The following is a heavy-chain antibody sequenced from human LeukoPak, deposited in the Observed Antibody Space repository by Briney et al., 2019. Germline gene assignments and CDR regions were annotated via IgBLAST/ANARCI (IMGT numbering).Heavy chain of an antibody. V-gene: IGHV3-30*04. CDR2: ISYDGSNK. J-gene: IGHJ3*02. Sequence: GRSLRLSCAASGFIFSNYAMHWVRQAPGKGLEWVAVISYDGSNKYYADSVKGRFTISRDNSKNTLYLQMNSLRAEDTAVYYCAKGPPQSYYDSSGYYYNAFDIWGQGTMVTVSS. D-gene: IGHD3-22*01. CDR1: GFIFSNYA. CDR3: AKGPPQSYYDSSGYYYNAFDI.